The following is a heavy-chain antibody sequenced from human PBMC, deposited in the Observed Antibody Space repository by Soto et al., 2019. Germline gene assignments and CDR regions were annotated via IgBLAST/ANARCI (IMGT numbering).Heavy chain of an antibody. CDR1: GYIFTDYY. V-gene: IGHV1-2*02. D-gene: IGHD6-6*01. CDR2: INPNTGGT. J-gene: IGHJ4*01. Sequence: ASVKVSCKASGYIFTDYYLHWVRQAPGQGLEYMGWINPNTGGTKYSQRFQGRVTMTGGTLLLNWLTSDDTAVYYCARSLSTIGARLDYWGQGTLVNVSS. CDR3: ARSLSTIGARLDY.